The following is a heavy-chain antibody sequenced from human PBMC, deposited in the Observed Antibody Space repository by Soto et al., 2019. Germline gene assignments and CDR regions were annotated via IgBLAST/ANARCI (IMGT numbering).Heavy chain of an antibody. CDR1: GFTFSNAW. CDR3: TTSLYGDYGFDY. D-gene: IGHD4-17*01. Sequence: GGSLRLSCAASGFTFSNAWMSWVRQAPGKGLEWVGRIKSKTDGGTTDYAEPVKGRFTISRDDSKNTLYLQMNSLKTEDTAVYYCTTSLYGDYGFDYWGQGTLVTVSS. J-gene: IGHJ4*02. V-gene: IGHV3-15*01. CDR2: IKSKTDGGTT.